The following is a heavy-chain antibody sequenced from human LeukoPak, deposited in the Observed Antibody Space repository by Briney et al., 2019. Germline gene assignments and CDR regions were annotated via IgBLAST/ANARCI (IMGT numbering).Heavy chain of an antibody. Sequence: GASVKVSCTASGDTFNSYSISWVRQAPGQGLEWMGRIIPILDIANYAQKFQGRVTNTADKSTSTAYMELSRLRSEDTAVYYCARSLGWQQLVQLHYWGQGTLVAVSS. CDR1: GDTFNSYS. V-gene: IGHV1-69*02. D-gene: IGHD6-13*01. CDR3: ARSLGWQQLVQLHY. J-gene: IGHJ4*02. CDR2: IIPILDIA.